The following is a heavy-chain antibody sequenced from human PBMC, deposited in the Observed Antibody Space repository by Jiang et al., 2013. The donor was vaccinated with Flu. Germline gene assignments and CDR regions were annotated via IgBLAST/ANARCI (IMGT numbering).Heavy chain of an antibody. CDR1: GGSISSSSYY. J-gene: IGHJ4*02. CDR3: ARGWFGETGGFDY. CDR2: IYYSGST. Sequence: SGPGLVKPSETLSLTCTVSGGSISSSSYYWGWIRQPPGKGLEWIGSIYYSGSTYYNPSLKSRVTISVDTSKNQFSLKLSSVTAADTAVYYCARGWFGETGGFDYWGQGTLVTVSS. V-gene: IGHV4-39*01. D-gene: IGHD3-10*01.